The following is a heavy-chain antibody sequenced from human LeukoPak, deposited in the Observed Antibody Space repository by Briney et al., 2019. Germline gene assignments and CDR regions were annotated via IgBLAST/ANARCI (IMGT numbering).Heavy chain of an antibody. CDR3: AREAAAGTISSVDAFDI. CDR1: GFTVSGNY. CDR2: IYSGGTT. V-gene: IGHV3-53*01. D-gene: IGHD6-13*01. J-gene: IGHJ3*02. Sequence: PGGSLRLSCAVSGFTVSGNYMSWVRQAPGKGLEWVSLIYSGGTTYYADSVKGRFTISRDNSKNSLYLQMNSLRAEDTAVYYCAREAAAGTISSVDAFDIWGQGTMVTVSS.